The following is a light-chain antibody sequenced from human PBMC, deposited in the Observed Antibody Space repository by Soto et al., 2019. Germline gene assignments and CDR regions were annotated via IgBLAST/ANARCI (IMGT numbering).Light chain of an antibody. CDR2: GDS. CDR1: SSNIGTGYD. Sequence: QAVVTQPPSVSGAPGQRVTISCTGSSSNIGTGYDVHWYQQLPGTAPKVLIYGDSNRPSGVPDRFSGSKSGTSASLAITGLQAEDEADYYCQSYDSSLSGWVFGGGTKLTVL. V-gene: IGLV1-40*01. CDR3: QSYDSSLSGWV. J-gene: IGLJ3*02.